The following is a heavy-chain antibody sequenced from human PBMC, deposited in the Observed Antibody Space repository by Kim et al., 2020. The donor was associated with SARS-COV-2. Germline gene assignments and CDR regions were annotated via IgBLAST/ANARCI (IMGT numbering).Heavy chain of an antibody. CDR1: GFTFSSYT. CDR2: IVSSGGDI. V-gene: IGHV3-21*01. D-gene: IGHD1-1*01. CDR3: ATIWKSLSPSGFGF. Sequence: GGSLRLSCAASGFTFSSYTMNWVRQAPGKGLEWVSSIVSSGGDIYYADSVRGRFTLSRDNAKNSLYLQMNSLRAEDTAVYYCATIWKSLSPSGFGFWGPG. J-gene: IGHJ4*02.